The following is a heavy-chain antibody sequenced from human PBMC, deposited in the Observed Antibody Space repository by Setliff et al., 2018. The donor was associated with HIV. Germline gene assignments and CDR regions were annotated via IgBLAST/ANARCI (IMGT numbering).Heavy chain of an antibody. CDR2: IYITGNT. CDR1: GGSISSNSYY. V-gene: IGHV4-61*09. CDR3: ARGKDYGGTIDY. D-gene: IGHD4-17*01. J-gene: IGHJ4*02. Sequence: PSETLSLTCTVSGGSISSNSYYWSWIRQPAGKGLEWIGHIYITGNTNYNPSLKSQVTISLDTSKNQFSLKLRYVTAADTAVYYCARGKDYGGTIDYWGQGTLVTVSS.